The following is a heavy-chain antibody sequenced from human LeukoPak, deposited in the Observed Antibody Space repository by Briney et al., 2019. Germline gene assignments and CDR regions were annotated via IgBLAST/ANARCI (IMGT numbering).Heavy chain of an antibody. CDR2: ISSSSTYI. CDR1: GFTFSIYS. V-gene: IGHV3-21*01. CDR3: ARDPGDCSGGSCYDWFDP. J-gene: IGHJ5*02. D-gene: IGHD2-15*01. Sequence: GGSLRLSCAASGFTFSIYSMNWVRQAPGKGLEWVSSISSSSTYIYYADSVKGRFTISRDNSKNTLYLQMNSLRAEDTAVYYCARDPGDCSGGSCYDWFDPWGQGTLVTVSS.